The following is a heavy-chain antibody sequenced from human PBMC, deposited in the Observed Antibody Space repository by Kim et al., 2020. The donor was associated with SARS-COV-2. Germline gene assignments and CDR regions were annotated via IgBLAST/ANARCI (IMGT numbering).Heavy chain of an antibody. J-gene: IGHJ4*02. D-gene: IGHD3-9*01. CDR3: AKDYRGDILTGYYPCSFFDY. Sequence: GGSLRLSCAASGFTFSSYAMSWVRQAPGKGLEWVSAISGSGGSTYYADSVKGRFTISRDNSKNTLYLQMNSLRAEDTAVYYCAKDYRGDILTGYYPCSFFDYWGQGTLVTVSS. CDR1: GFTFSSYA. CDR2: ISGSGGST. V-gene: IGHV3-23*01.